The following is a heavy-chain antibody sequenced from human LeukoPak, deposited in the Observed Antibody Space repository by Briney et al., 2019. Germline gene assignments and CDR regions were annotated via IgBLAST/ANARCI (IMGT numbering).Heavy chain of an antibody. CDR3: AKGRGPLYYYAVDA. V-gene: IGHV3-30*18. D-gene: IGHD1-14*01. CDR2: VSYDGSYE. Sequence: GGSLRLSCAASGFLFGNCAMHWFRQAPGKGLEGVATVSYDGSYEFYPDSVKGRFTISRNDSDKTVHLQMSSLRPEDSGVFYCAKGRGPLYYYAVDAWGQGTTVTVSS. CDR1: GFLFGNCA. J-gene: IGHJ6*02.